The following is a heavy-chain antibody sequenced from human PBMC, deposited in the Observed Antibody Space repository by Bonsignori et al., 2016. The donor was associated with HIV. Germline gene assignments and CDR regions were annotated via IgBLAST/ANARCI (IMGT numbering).Heavy chain of an antibody. CDR1: GYTFTSHF. CDR3: ARDDVAASQFRWFDT. CDR2: IDPSDGAT. Sequence: QVQLVQSWAEVKIPGASVKVSCRASGYTFTSHFIHWIRQAPGQGLEWLGKIDPSDGATIYARNFQDRVTMTRDTSTSTVFMDLASLSSGDTAVYYCARDDVAASQFRWFDTWGQGTLVTVS. D-gene: IGHD3-10*01. V-gene: IGHV1-46*01. J-gene: IGHJ5*02.